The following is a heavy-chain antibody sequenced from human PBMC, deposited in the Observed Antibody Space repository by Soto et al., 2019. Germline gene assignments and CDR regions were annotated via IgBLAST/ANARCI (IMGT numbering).Heavy chain of an antibody. V-gene: IGHV3-30*18. CDR1: GFTFSSYA. CDR2: ISYDGSNK. D-gene: IGHD6-19*01. CDR3: AKVQGAYSSGWSLGMDV. J-gene: IGHJ6*02. Sequence: GGSLRLSCAASGFTFSSYAMGWVRQGPGKGLEWVAVISYDGSNKYYADSVKGRFTISRDNSKNTLYLQMNSLRAEDTAVYYCAKVQGAYSSGWSLGMDVWGQGTTVTVSS.